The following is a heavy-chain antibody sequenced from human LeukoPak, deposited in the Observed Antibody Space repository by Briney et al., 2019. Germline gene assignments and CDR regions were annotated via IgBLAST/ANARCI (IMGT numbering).Heavy chain of an antibody. Sequence: GSLRLSCTASGFTFSDFHLSWIRQAPGKGLEWVSHISGSGYAIHHPGSVKGRFTISRDNAKNSLYLQMNSLRVEDSAVYYCARLSGTYSRGGDHWGQGTLVTVSS. CDR3: ARLSGTYSRGGDH. D-gene: IGHD1-26*01. V-gene: IGHV3-11*01. J-gene: IGHJ4*02. CDR2: ISGSGYAI. CDR1: GFTFSDFH.